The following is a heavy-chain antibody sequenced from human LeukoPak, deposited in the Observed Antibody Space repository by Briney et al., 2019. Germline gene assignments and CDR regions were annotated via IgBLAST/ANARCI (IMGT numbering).Heavy chain of an antibody. J-gene: IGHJ6*02. CDR1: GFTFSSFA. V-gene: IGHV3-23*01. CDR3: AKDPFFGGYDSPDYYYYYGMDV. Sequence: GSLRPSCAASGFTFSSFAMSWVRQAPGKGLEWVSALSGSGGSTYYADSVKGRFTISRDNSKNTLYLQMNSLRAEDTAVYYCAKDPFFGGYDSPDYYYYYGMDVWGQGTTVTVSS. CDR2: LSGSGGST. D-gene: IGHD5-12*01.